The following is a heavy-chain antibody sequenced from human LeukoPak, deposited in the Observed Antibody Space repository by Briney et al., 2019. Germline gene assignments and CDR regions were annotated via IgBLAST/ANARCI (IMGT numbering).Heavy chain of an antibody. CDR3: ARLRYYYDSSGYYYGPQFDY. Sequence: SETLSLTCAVYGGSFSGYYWGWIRQPPGKGLEWIGSIYYSGSTYYNPSLKSRVTISVDTSKNQFSLKLSSVTAADTAVYYCARLRYYYDSSGYYYGPQFDYWGQGTLVTVSS. V-gene: IGHV4-39*01. CDR1: GGSFSGYY. J-gene: IGHJ4*02. D-gene: IGHD3-22*01. CDR2: IYYSGST.